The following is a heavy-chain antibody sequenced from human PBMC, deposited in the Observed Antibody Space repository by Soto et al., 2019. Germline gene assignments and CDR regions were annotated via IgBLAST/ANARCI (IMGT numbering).Heavy chain of an antibody. D-gene: IGHD1-26*01. J-gene: IGHJ4*02. CDR2: IHYSGRT. V-gene: IGHV4-59*12. CDR1: NGSISGFY. CDR3: VRVGVGIGNHFGS. Sequence: LSLTCSVSNGSISGFYWTWIRQPPGKILEWIGYIHYSGRTDYNPSLTSRATMSVDTSKNQFSLNLKSITAADTAVYYCVRVGVGIGNHFGSWGRGTLVTVSS.